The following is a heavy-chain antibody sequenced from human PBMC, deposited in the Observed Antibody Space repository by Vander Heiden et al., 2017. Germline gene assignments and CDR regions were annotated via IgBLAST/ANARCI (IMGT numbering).Heavy chain of an antibody. CDR2: INPNSGGT. Sequence: QVQLVQSAAEVTKPGASVKVSCKASGYTFTGYYMHWVRQAPGQGLEWMGWINPNSGGTNYAQKFQGWVTMTRDTSISTAYMELSRLRSDDTAVYYCARGVTGYSYGHAFDIWGQGTMVTVSS. D-gene: IGHD5-18*01. J-gene: IGHJ3*02. CDR3: ARGVTGYSYGHAFDI. CDR1: GYTFTGYY. V-gene: IGHV1-2*04.